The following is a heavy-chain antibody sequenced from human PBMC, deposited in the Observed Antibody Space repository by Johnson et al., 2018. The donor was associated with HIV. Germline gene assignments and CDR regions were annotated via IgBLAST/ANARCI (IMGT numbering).Heavy chain of an antibody. J-gene: IGHJ3*02. Sequence: VQLVESGGGLVQPGGSLRLSCAASGFTFSSYAMSWVRQAPGKGLEWVSAISGSGGSTYYADSVQGRFTISRDNSKNTLYLQMNSLRAEDTAVDYCAKGEDYYDSSGYAVVAFDIWGQGTMVTVSS. CDR3: AKGEDYYDSSGYAVVAFDI. D-gene: IGHD3-22*01. V-gene: IGHV3-23*04. CDR1: GFTFSSYA. CDR2: ISGSGGST.